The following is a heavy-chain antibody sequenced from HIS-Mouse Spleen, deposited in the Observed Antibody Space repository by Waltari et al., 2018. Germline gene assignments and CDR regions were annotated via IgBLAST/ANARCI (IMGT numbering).Heavy chain of an antibody. D-gene: IGHD6-25*01. CDR3: ARDRSGSHFDY. CDR1: GFTFSSYA. CDR2: ILYDGSNK. V-gene: IGHV3-30-3*01. Sequence: QVQLVESGGGVVQPGRSLRLSCAASGFTFSSYAMHWVRQAPGKGLEWVAVILYDGSNKYYAESVKGRFTISRDNSKNTLYLQMNSLRAEDTAVYYCARDRSGSHFDYWGQGTLVTVSS. J-gene: IGHJ4*02.